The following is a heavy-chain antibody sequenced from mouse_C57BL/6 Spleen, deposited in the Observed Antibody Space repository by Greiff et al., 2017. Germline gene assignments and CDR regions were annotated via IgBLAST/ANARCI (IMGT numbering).Heavy chain of an antibody. V-gene: IGHV1-76*01. CDR1: GYTFTDYY. Sequence: QVQLKQSGAELVRPGASVKLSCKASGYTFTDYYINWVKQRPGQGLEWIARIYPGSGNTYYNEKFKGKGTLTAEKSSSTAYMQLSSLTSEGSAVYFCARPGDEGGYFDYWGQGTTLTVSS. CDR2: IYPGSGNT. CDR3: ARPGDEGGYFDY. D-gene: IGHD1-1*02. J-gene: IGHJ2*01.